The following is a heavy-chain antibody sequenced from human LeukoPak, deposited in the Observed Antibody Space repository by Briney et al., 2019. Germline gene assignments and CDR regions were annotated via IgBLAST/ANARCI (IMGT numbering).Heavy chain of an antibody. D-gene: IGHD6-13*01. CDR1: GYTFTGYY. V-gene: IGHV1-2*02. CDR3: ARGGYSSSWYEFDY. Sequence: ASVKVSCKASGYTFTGYYMHWVRQAPGQGLEWMGWVNPNSGGTHYAQKFQGGVTMTRDTSISTAYMELSRLRSDDTAVYYCARGGYSSSWYEFDYWGQGTLVTVSS. CDR2: VNPNSGGT. J-gene: IGHJ4*02.